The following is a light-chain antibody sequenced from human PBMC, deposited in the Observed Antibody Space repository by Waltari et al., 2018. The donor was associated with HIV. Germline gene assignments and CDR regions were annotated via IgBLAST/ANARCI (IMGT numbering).Light chain of an antibody. CDR3: SSYCSSYSGARGVV. CDR2: EVS. Sequence: QSALTQPASVSGSPGQSITISCTGTSSDVGGYNYVSWYQQYPGKAPKVMIYEVSNRPSGVSIRFSGSKSGNTASLTISGLQAEDEAVYYCSSYCSSYSGARGVVFGGGTKLTVL. CDR1: SSDVGGYNY. J-gene: IGLJ2*01. V-gene: IGLV2-14*01.